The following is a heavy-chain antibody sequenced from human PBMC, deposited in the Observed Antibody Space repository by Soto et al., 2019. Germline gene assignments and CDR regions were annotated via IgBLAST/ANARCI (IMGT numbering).Heavy chain of an antibody. D-gene: IGHD3-10*01. CDR2: IIPILGIA. CDR3: ASLRGPGSGSSLFDP. CDR1: GGTFSSYT. Sequence: QVQLVQSGAEVKKPGSSVKVSCKASGGTFSSYTISWVRQAPGQGLEWMGRIIPILGIANYAQKFQGRVTITADKSTSTAYMELSSLRSEDTAVYYCASLRGPGSGSSLFDPWGQGTLVTVSS. V-gene: IGHV1-69*02. J-gene: IGHJ5*02.